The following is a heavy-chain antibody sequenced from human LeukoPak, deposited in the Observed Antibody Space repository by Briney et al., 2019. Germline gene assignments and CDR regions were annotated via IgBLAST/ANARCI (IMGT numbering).Heavy chain of an antibody. CDR3: ARAPGACGGDCYWGLDAFDI. CDR1: GFTFSNAW. V-gene: IGHV3-7*01. D-gene: IGHD2-21*02. J-gene: IGHJ3*02. Sequence: GGSLRLSCAASGFTFSNAWMSWVRQAPGKGLEWVANIKQDGSEKYYVDSVKGRFTISRDNAKNSLYLQMNSLRAEDTAVYYCARAPGACGGDCYWGLDAFDIWGQGTMVTVSS. CDR2: IKQDGSEK.